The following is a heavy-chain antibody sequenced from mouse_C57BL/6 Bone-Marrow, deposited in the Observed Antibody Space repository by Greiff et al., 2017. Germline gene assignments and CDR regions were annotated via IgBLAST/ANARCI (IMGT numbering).Heavy chain of an antibody. J-gene: IGHJ3*01. D-gene: IGHD4-1*01. V-gene: IGHV5-12*01. CDR1: GFTFSDYY. Sequence: EVQRVESGGGLVQPGGSLKLSCAASGFTFSDYYMYWVRQTPEKRLEWVAYISNGGGSTYYPDTVKGRFTISRDNAKNTLYLQMSRLKSEDTAMYYCARLGDWDVAYWGQGTLVTVSA. CDR3: ARLGDWDVAY. CDR2: ISNGGGST.